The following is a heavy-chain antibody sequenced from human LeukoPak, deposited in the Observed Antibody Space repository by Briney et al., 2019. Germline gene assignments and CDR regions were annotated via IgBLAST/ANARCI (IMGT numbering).Heavy chain of an antibody. CDR1: GFTFSSSG. Sequence: GGSLRVSCAVSGFTFSSSGMHWVRQAPGKGLEWVAFIRSDGSHKYYADSVKGRFTISRDNSKNTLYLQMNSLRAEDTAVFYCARNSYFDLWGRGTLVTVSS. CDR2: IRSDGSHK. CDR3: ARNSYFDL. V-gene: IGHV3-30*02. D-gene: IGHD4-23*01. J-gene: IGHJ2*01.